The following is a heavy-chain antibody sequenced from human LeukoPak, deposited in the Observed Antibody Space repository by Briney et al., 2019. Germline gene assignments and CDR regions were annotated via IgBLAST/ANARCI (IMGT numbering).Heavy chain of an antibody. J-gene: IGHJ4*02. D-gene: IGHD6-6*01. V-gene: IGHV4-4*09. CDR2: IYTSGST. Sequence: SETLSLTCTVSGGSISSYYWSWIRQPPGKGLEWIGYIYTSGSTNYNPSLKSRVTISVDTSKNQFSLKLSSVTAADTAVYYCARRDRSSAVDYWGQGTLVTVSS. CDR3: ARRDRSSAVDY. CDR1: GGSISSYY.